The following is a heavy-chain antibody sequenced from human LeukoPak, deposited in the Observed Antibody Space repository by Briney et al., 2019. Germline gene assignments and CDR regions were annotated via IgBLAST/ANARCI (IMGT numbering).Heavy chain of an antibody. Sequence: ASVKVSCKASGYTFTGYYIHWVRQAPGQGLEWMGWINPNSGGTNYAQKFRGRVTMTRDTSISTAYMELSRLRSDDTAVYYCARWGGYCSSTSCYTGFDYWGQGTLVTVSS. D-gene: IGHD2-2*02. CDR2: INPNSGGT. V-gene: IGHV1-2*02. CDR1: GYTFTGYY. J-gene: IGHJ4*02. CDR3: ARWGGYCSSTSCYTGFDY.